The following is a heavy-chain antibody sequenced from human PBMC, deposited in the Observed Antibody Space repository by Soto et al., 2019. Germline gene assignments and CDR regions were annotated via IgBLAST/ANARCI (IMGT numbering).Heavy chain of an antibody. J-gene: IGHJ4*02. Sequence: QVQLAQSGADVRKPGSSVKVSCRASGGSFSDFAFSWVRQAPGQGLEWMGGIIPMFAATKYAQRFQDRVTITADASTKTVYLVLSSLTSDDSAVYYCARGGIVAVPAALSSYDDYTNYRFDSWGQGTLVSVSS. V-gene: IGHV1-69*01. D-gene: IGHD2-15*01. CDR3: ARGGIVAVPAALSSYDDYTNYRFDS. CDR1: GGSFSDFA. CDR2: IIPMFAAT.